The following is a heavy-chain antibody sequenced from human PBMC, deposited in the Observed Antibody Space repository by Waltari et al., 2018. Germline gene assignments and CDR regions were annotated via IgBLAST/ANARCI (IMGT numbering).Heavy chain of an antibody. V-gene: IGHV4-38-2*02. CDR3: ARDWNPDGLDT. D-gene: IGHD1-1*01. CDR2: IYESGTT. J-gene: IGHJ3*02. Sequence: QVQLRESGPGLVKPAETLSLTCSVSDYSISRGYYWAWIRQPPGKGLEWIGSIYESGTTYHNPSLKSRVTISVDTSKNQFSLKLSSVTAADTAVYYCARDWNPDGLDTWGQGTLVTVSS. CDR1: DYSISRGYY.